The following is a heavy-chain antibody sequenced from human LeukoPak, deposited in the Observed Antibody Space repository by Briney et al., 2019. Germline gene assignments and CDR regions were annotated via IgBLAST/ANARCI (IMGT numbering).Heavy chain of an antibody. CDR1: AFTFSSYA. Sequence: GGSLRLSCACSAFTFSSYAMRWVRQAPGKGLEWVSAISGSGGSTYYADSVKGRFTISRDDSKNTLYLQMNSLRAEDTAVYYCAKEWRFTVTTLFDYWGQGTLVTVSS. D-gene: IGHD4-17*01. CDR3: AKEWRFTVTTLFDY. J-gene: IGHJ4*02. V-gene: IGHV3-23*01. CDR2: ISGSGGST.